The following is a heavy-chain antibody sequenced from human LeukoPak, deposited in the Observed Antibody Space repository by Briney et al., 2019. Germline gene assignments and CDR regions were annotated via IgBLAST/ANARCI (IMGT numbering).Heavy chain of an antibody. CDR1: GFTFSNYW. D-gene: IGHD5-24*01. CDR2: INSDGSST. CDR3: ARDRDGPDY. Sequence: GGSLRLSCAASGFTFSNYWMHWVRQGPGEGLVWVSRINSDGSSTRYADSVKGRFTISRDNAKNTLYLQMNSLRAEDTAVYYCARDRDGPDYWGQGTLVTVSS. J-gene: IGHJ4*02. V-gene: IGHV3-74*01.